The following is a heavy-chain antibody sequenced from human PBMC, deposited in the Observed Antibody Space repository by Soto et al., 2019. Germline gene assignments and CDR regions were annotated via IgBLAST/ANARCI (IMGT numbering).Heavy chain of an antibody. D-gene: IGHD2-21*01. CDR2: ISSSSSYI. V-gene: IGHV3-21*01. CDR3: AREGRDGYRAFDI. Sequence: GSLRLSCAASGXTFSSYSMNWVRQAPGKGLEWVSSISSSSSYIYYADSVKGRFTISRDNAKNSLYLQMNSLRAEDTDVYYCAREGRDGYRAFDIWGQGTMVTVSS. CDR1: GXTFSSYS. J-gene: IGHJ3*02.